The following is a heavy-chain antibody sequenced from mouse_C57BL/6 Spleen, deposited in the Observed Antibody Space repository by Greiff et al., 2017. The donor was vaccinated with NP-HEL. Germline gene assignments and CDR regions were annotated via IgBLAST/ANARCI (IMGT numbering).Heavy chain of an antibody. CDR1: GYTFTSYW. Sequence: QVQLQQSGAELVKPGASVKLSCKASGYTFTSYWMHWVKQRPGQGLEWIGMIHPNSGSTNYNEKFKSKATLTVDKSSSTAYMQLISLTSEDSAVYYCARYYYGSSSYFDVWGTGTTVTVSS. CDR2: IHPNSGST. CDR3: ARYYYGSSSYFDV. D-gene: IGHD1-1*01. J-gene: IGHJ1*03. V-gene: IGHV1-64*01.